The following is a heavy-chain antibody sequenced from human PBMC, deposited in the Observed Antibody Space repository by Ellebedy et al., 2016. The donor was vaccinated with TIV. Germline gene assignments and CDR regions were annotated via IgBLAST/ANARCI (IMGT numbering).Heavy chain of an antibody. D-gene: IGHD5-18*01. V-gene: IGHV3-21*01. CDR1: GFTFSSYT. Sequence: PGGSLRLSCAASGFTFSSYTMVWVRQAPGKGLEWVSSITYSGSLFYADSVSGRFTISRDNAKNSLSLQMSSLRAEDTAVYYCARAHSAMVTHYYGMDVWGQGTTVTVSS. CDR2: ITYSGSL. J-gene: IGHJ6*01. CDR3: ARAHSAMVTHYYGMDV.